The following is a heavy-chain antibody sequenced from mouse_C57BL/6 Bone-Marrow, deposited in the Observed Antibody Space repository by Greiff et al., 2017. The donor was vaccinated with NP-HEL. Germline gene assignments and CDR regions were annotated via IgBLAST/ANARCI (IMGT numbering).Heavy chain of an antibody. D-gene: IGHD1-1*01. CDR3: ARSGTTVVAYPYWYFDV. V-gene: IGHV1-26*01. J-gene: IGHJ1*03. CDR2: INPNNGGT. Sequence: EVQLQQSGPELVKPGASVKISCKASGYTFTDYYMNWVKQSHGKSLEWIGDINPNNGGTSYNQKFKGKATLTVDKSSSTAYMELRSLTSEDSAVYYCARSGTTVVAYPYWYFDVWGTGTTVTVSS. CDR1: GYTFTDYY.